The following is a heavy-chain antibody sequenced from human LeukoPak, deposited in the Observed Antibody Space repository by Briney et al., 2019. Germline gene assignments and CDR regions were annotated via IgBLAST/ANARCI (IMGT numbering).Heavy chain of an antibody. D-gene: IGHD3-10*01. CDR3: TTVTLRPVGL. CDR2: IKSKSDGGTT. CDR1: GFSCSRAW. J-gene: IGHJ4*02. V-gene: IGHV3-15*05. Sequence: GGSLRLSCAASGFSCSRAWMSWVRQAPGKGLEWVGRIKSKSDGGTTDYAAPVKGRFTISRDDSKNMLFLQVNSLKIEDTAVYYCTTVTLRPVGLWGQGTLVTVSS.